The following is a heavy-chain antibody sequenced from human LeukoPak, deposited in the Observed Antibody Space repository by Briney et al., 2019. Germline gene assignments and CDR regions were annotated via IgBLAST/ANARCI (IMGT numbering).Heavy chain of an antibody. CDR1: GHTFTGFY. Sequence: ASVKVSCKASGHTFTGFYMHWVRQAPGQGLEWMGWINPNSGATNYAQNFQGRVTMTRDTSISTAYMEMSRLRSDDTAVYYCARRSEYSSSPVDYWGQGTLVTVSS. CDR2: INPNSGAT. CDR3: ARRSEYSSSPVDY. J-gene: IGHJ4*02. D-gene: IGHD6-6*01. V-gene: IGHV1-2*02.